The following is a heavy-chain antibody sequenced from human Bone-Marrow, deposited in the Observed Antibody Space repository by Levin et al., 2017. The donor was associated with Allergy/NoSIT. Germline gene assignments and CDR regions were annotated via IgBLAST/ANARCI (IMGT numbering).Heavy chain of an antibody. CDR3: ARVRDGYNFGDYYFDS. J-gene: IGHJ4*02. Sequence: SQTLSLTCTVSGGSISSDNYYWTWIRQPPGKGLECIGYTYYNGSTYYNPSLKSRVTISVDTSKNQFSLKLDSVTAADTAVYYCARVRDGYNFGDYYFDSWGQGNLVIVSS. V-gene: IGHV4-30-4*01. CDR2: TYYNGST. D-gene: IGHD5-24*01. CDR1: GGSISSDNYY.